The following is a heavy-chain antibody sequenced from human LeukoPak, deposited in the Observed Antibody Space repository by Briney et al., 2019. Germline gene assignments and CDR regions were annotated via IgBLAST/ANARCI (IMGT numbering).Heavy chain of an antibody. CDR2: ISASGNT. Sequence: PSETLSLTCTVSGGSISDYYWSWIRQPAGKGLEWIGRISASGNTNYNPSLKSRVTMSVDTSMNLFALKLSSVTAADTAVYYCARQGVATAIDYWGKGTLVTVSS. CDR3: ARQGVATAIDY. CDR1: GGSISDYY. J-gene: IGHJ4*02. D-gene: IGHD2-21*02. V-gene: IGHV4-4*07.